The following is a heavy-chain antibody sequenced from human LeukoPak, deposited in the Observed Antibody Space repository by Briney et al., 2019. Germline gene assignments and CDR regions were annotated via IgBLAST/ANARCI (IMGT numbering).Heavy chain of an antibody. Sequence: GGSLRLSCAASGITPSSYAMTWVRQAPGKGLEWVSSISGSGDRTMYADSVKGRFTISRDNFKNTLYLQMNSLRAEDTALYHCAKDPNGDYIGAFDMWGQGTMVTVSS. CDR1: GITPSSYA. V-gene: IGHV3-23*01. CDR3: AKDPNGDYIGAFDM. J-gene: IGHJ3*02. D-gene: IGHD4-17*01. CDR2: ISGSGDRT.